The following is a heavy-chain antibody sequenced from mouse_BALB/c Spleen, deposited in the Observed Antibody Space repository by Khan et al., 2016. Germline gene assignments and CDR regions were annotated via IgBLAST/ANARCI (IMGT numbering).Heavy chain of an antibody. CDR1: GYTFTSYW. V-gene: IGHV1S41*01. J-gene: IGHJ4*01. D-gene: IGHD3-1*01. CDR3: ARSGTVYVMAY. Sequence: DLVKPAASVKLSCKVSGYTFTSYWINWIQQRPGQGLEWIGRIASGSGSTYYNEMIKGQATLTVDTSSSTAYLHRSCLSSEDSAVYFCARSGTVYVMAYWGQGTSVTVSA. CDR2: IASGSGST.